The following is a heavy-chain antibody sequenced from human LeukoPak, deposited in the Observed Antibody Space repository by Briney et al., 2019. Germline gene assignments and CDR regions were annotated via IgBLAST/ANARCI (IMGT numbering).Heavy chain of an antibody. Sequence: PGGSPRLSCAASEFTLRSYSMHWVRQAPGKGLEWVSYISTSSTYIYYADSVKGRFSISRDNAQNSLYLHMDSLRAEDTAVYYCARDASGSSIGLIDLWGQGTLVTVYS. D-gene: IGHD1-26*01. V-gene: IGHV3-21*01. CDR3: ARDASGSSIGLIDL. CDR1: EFTLRSYS. J-gene: IGHJ4*02. CDR2: ISTSSTYI.